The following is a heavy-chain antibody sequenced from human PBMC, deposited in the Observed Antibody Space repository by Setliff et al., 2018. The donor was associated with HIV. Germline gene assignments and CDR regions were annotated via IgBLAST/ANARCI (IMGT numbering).Heavy chain of an antibody. D-gene: IGHD3-22*01. J-gene: IGHJ4*02. CDR2: IIPGGST. CDR3: ARRAGYSLDY. CDR1: GGSLSGYY. Sequence: SETLSLTCAVYGGSLSGYYWSWIRQPPGKGLEWIGEIIPGGSTNYNPSLKSRVTISVDTSKNQFSLKLSSVTAADTAVYYCARRAGYSLDYWGQGTLVTVSS. V-gene: IGHV4-34*12.